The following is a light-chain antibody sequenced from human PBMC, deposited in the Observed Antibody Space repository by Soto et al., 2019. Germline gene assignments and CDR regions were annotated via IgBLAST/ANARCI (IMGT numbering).Light chain of an antibody. CDR1: QSISNH. J-gene: IGKJ1*01. Sequence: DIQMTQSPSSLSASVEDRVIITCRASQSISNHLNWYQQKPGKAPKLLIFAASSLQSGVPSRFSGSRSGPDFTLTISSLQPEDFATYYCQQGYSRPTTFGQGTKVDIK. CDR2: AAS. V-gene: IGKV1-39*01. CDR3: QQGYSRPTT.